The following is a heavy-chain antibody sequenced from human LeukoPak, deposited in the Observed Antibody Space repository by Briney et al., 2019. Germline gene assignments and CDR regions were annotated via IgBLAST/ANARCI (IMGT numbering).Heavy chain of an antibody. J-gene: IGHJ5*02. CDR2: ISSSSSYI. V-gene: IGHV3-21*01. Sequence: GGSLRLSCVASGFSFRNYAIHWVRQAPGKGLEWVSSISSSSSYIYYADSVKGRFTISRDNAKNSLYLQMNSLRAEDTAVYYCARVRIGTINWFDPWGQGTLVTVSS. D-gene: IGHD2-15*01. CDR1: GFSFRNYA. CDR3: ARVRIGTINWFDP.